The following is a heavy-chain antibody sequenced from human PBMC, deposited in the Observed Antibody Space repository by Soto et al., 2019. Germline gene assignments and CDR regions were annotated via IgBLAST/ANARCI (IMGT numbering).Heavy chain of an antibody. CDR2: ISGSGGST. CDR3: AKTYSSSSYYYYGMDV. D-gene: IGHD6-6*01. J-gene: IGHJ6*02. CDR1: GFTFSSYA. V-gene: IGHV3-23*01. Sequence: GGSLRLSCAASGFTFSSYAMSWVRQAPGKGLEWVSAISGSGGSTYYADSVKGRFTISRDNSKNTLYLQMNSLRAEDTAVYYCAKTYSSSSYYYYGMDVWGQGTTVTVSS.